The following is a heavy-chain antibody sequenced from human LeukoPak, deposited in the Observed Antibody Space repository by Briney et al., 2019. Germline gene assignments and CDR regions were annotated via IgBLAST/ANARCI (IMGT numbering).Heavy chain of an antibody. Sequence: SETLSLTCTVSGGSISSYYWSWIRQPAGKGPEWIGRIYTSGSTNYNPSLKSRVTMSVDTSKNQFSLKLSSVTAADTAVYYCARADSYSSGLDAFDIWGQGTMVTVSS. CDR2: IYTSGST. CDR1: GGSISSYY. V-gene: IGHV4-4*07. J-gene: IGHJ3*02. D-gene: IGHD6-19*01. CDR3: ARADSYSSGLDAFDI.